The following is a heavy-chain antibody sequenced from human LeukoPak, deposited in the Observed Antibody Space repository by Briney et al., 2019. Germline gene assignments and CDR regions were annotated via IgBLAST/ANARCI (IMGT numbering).Heavy chain of an antibody. Sequence: GGSLRLSCAASGFTFSSYGMSWVRQAPGKGLEWVSAISGSGGSTYYADSVKGRFTISRDNSKNTLFLQMNSLRVEDTAVYYCAKDEYYYDGSDYYFYMDVWGKGTTVTISS. CDR3: AKDEYYYDGSDYYFYMDV. D-gene: IGHD3-22*01. CDR1: GFTFSSYG. CDR2: ISGSGGST. J-gene: IGHJ6*03. V-gene: IGHV3-23*01.